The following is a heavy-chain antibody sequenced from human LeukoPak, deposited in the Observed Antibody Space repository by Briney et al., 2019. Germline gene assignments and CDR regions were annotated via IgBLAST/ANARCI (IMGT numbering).Heavy chain of an antibody. Sequence: GGSPRLSCTASGFAFSDYWMTWVRQAPGKGLERVANIKQDGSAKYYVESVKGRFTISRDNAKNSLYLQMDSLRVEDTATYYCARWRGSTSERSDYWGQGTLVTVSS. J-gene: IGHJ4*02. CDR2: IKQDGSAK. CDR3: ARWRGSTSERSDY. V-gene: IGHV3-7*01. D-gene: IGHD2-2*01. CDR1: GFAFSDYW.